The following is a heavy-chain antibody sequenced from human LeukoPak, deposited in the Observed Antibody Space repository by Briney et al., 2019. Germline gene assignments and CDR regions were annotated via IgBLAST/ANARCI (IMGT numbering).Heavy chain of an antibody. CDR1: GYTFTSYG. D-gene: IGHD6-13*01. V-gene: IGHV1-18*01. CDR3: TSDLAAAGTPY. J-gene: IGHJ4*02. Sequence: ASVKVSCKASGYTFTSYGISWVRQAPGQGLEWMGWISAYNGNTNYAQKLQGRVTMTTDTSTSTAYMELRSLRSDDTAVYYCTSDLAAAGTPYWGQGTLVTVSS. CDR2: ISAYNGNT.